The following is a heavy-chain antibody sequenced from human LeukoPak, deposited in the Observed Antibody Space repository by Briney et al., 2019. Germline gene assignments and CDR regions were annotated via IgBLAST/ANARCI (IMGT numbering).Heavy chain of an antibody. CDR1: GGSISSGDYY. D-gene: IGHD2-2*02. J-gene: IGHJ5*02. CDR3: ARAVHCSSTGCYMGLDWFDP. Sequence: PSETLSLTCTVSGGSISSGDYYWSWIRQPPGKGLEWIEYIYYSGSTYYNPSLKSRVTISVDTSKNQFSLKLSSVTAADTAVYYCARAVHCSSTGCYMGLDWFDPWGQGTLVTVSS. V-gene: IGHV4-30-4*01. CDR2: IYYSGST.